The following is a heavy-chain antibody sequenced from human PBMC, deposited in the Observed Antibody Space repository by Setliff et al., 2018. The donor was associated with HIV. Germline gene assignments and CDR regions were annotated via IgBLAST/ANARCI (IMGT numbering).Heavy chain of an antibody. V-gene: IGHV3-9*01. Sequence: HPGGSLRLSCVVSGFTLNHYARHWVRQAPGKGLEWVSGIRFNGRNIAYAGSVKGRFTISRDSAKNSLYLQMNSLRAEDTALYYCAKEKRGGSGISLDYWGQGTLVTVSS. CDR1: GFTLNHYA. J-gene: IGHJ4*02. CDR3: AKEKRGGSGISLDY. CDR2: IRFNGRNI. D-gene: IGHD3-10*01.